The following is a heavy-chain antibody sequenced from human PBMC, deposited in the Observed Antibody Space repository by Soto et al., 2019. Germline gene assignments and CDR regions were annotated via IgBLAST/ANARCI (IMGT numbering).Heavy chain of an antibody. D-gene: IGHD6-13*01. J-gene: IGHJ4*02. CDR1: GGTFTDYS. V-gene: IGHV3-23*01. CDR2: ISVIGGST. Sequence: PEGALRLTCAASGGTFTDYSMSWVRQAPGKGLEWVATISVIGGSTYLADSVKGRLSISRDNSKNTVSLLMNSLRAEDTAVYFCARGSSGYISSWYYFDYWGRGTLVTVSS. CDR3: ARGSSGYISSWYYFDY.